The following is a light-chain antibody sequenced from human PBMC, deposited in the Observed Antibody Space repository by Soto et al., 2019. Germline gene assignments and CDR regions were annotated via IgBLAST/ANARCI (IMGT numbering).Light chain of an antibody. CDR2: AAS. V-gene: IGKV1-39*01. Sequence: DIQMTQSPSSLSASVGDRVTITCRASQSIRTNLNWYQQKPGKAPSLLFYAASSLQNGVPSRFSGSGSGTDFTLTISSLQPEDSATYYCQQGDGSLRIFTFGPGTRVD. CDR3: QQGDGSLRIFT. J-gene: IGKJ3*01. CDR1: QSIRTN.